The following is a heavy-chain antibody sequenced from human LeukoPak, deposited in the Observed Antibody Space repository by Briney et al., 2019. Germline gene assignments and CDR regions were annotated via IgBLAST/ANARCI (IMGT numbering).Heavy chain of an antibody. CDR3: AIIFLAVAGTAFDY. CDR2: INAGIGNT. D-gene: IGHD6-19*01. Sequence: ASVKVSCKASGGTFSSYAISWVRQAPGQGLEWMGWINAGIGNTKYSQKFQGRVTITRDTSATTAYMELSSLRSEDTAVYYCAIIFLAVAGTAFDYWGQGTLVTVSS. J-gene: IGHJ4*02. CDR1: GGTFSSYA. V-gene: IGHV1-3*01.